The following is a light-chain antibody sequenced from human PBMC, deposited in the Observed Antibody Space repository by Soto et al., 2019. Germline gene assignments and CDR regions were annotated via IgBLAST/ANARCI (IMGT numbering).Light chain of an antibody. CDR3: QQYNNWPSYT. CDR2: GAS. Sequence: EIVMTQSPATLSVSPGERATLSCRASQSVSSNFAWYQQKPGQAPRLLIYGASTRATGIPARFSGSGSGTEFTLTISSLQSEDFAVYYCQQYNNWPSYTFGHGTKLEIK. CDR1: QSVSSN. J-gene: IGKJ2*01. V-gene: IGKV3-15*01.